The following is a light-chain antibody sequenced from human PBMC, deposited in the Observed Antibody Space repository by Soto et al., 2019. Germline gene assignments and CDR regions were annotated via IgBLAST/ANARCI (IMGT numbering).Light chain of an antibody. J-gene: IGKJ5*01. CDR1: QTISNM. CDR3: QQRSNWPPSIT. V-gene: IGKV3-11*01. Sequence: EVVITQSPATLSVSPGDKVSLSCRANQTISNMLAWYQQKPGQAPRLLIYDASNRATGIPARFSGSGSGTDFTLTISSLEPEDFAVYYCQQRSNWPPSITFGQGTRLEIK. CDR2: DAS.